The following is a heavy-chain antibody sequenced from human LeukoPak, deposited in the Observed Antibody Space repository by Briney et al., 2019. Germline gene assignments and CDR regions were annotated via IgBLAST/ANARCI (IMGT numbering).Heavy chain of an antibody. Sequence: PGGSLTLSCAASGFTFDDYAMHWLRQAPGKGLEWVSGISWNSGSIGYADSVKARFTIYRDNAKNSLYLQMNSLRAEDMALYYCAKGSYDSSGYYNFDYWGQGTLVTVSS. CDR3: AKGSYDSSGYYNFDY. D-gene: IGHD3-22*01. CDR1: GFTFDDYA. V-gene: IGHV3-9*03. CDR2: ISWNSGSI. J-gene: IGHJ4*02.